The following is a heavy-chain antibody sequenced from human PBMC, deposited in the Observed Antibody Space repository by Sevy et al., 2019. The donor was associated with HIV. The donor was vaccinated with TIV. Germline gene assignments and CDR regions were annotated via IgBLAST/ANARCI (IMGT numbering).Heavy chain of an antibody. CDR2: ISYDGSNK. V-gene: IGHV3-30-3*01. Sequence: GGSLRLSCAASVFTFSSYAMHWVRQAPGKGLEWVAVISYDGSNKYYADSVKGRFTISRDNSKNTLYLQMNSLRAEDTAVYYCARAPYRQGAFDIWGQGTMVTVSS. CDR3: ARAPYRQGAFDI. CDR1: VFTFSSYA. J-gene: IGHJ3*02.